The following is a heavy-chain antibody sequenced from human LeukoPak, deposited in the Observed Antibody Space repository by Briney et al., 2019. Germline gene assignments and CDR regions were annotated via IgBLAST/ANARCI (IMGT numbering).Heavy chain of an antibody. J-gene: IGHJ4*02. Sequence: SESLSLTCTVSGGSINSGSYYWSWIRQPTGKGLEWIGRIYTSGSTNYNPSLKSRVTISVDTSKNQFSLKLSSVTAADTAVYYCARLVDTDYWGQGTLVTVSS. D-gene: IGHD5-24*01. CDR3: ARLVDTDY. CDR1: GGSINSGSYY. V-gene: IGHV4-61*02. CDR2: IYTSGST.